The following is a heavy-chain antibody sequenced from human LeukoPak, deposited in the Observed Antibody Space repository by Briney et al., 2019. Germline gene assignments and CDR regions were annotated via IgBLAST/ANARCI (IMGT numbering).Heavy chain of an antibody. CDR1: GGSISSGDSY. CDR2: IYHSGSS. CDR3: ARGVYDDLYYFDF. V-gene: IGHV4-30-4*01. D-gene: IGHD3-22*01. J-gene: IGHJ4*02. Sequence: PSQTLSLTCTASGGSISSGDSYCNWVRQPPGKGLEWIGYIYHSGSSYYTPSLTSRVTMSVDTSKNQFSLKLSSVTVTDTAVYYCARGVYDDLYYFDFWGQGTLVTVSS.